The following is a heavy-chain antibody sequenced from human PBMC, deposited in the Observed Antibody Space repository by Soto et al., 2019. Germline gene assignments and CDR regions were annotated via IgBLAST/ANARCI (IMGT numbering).Heavy chain of an antibody. CDR2: ISSNGGST. D-gene: IGHD2-8*01. J-gene: IGHJ4*01. CDR1: GFTFSSYA. V-gene: IGHV3-64D*06. CDR3: VSWVSAHFDY. Sequence: GSLRLSCSASGFTFSSYAMHWVRQAPGKGLEYVSAISSNGGSTYYADSVKGRFTISRDNSKNTLYLQMSSLRAEDTATYFCVSWVSAHFDYWGHGTPVTVSS.